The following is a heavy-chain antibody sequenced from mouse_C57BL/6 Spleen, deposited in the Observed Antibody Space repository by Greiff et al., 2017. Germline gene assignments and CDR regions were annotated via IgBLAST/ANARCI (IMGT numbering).Heavy chain of an antibody. CDR2: IYPSDSET. CDR3: ARTTTVVASDY. J-gene: IGHJ2*01. V-gene: IGHV1-61*01. Sequence: VKLQQPGAELVRPGSSVKLSCKASGYTFTSYWMDWVKQRPGQGLEWIGNIYPSDSETHYNQKFKDKATLTVDKSSSTAYMQLSSLTSEDSAVYYCARTTTVVASDYWGQGTTLTVSS. CDR1: GYTFTSYW. D-gene: IGHD1-1*01.